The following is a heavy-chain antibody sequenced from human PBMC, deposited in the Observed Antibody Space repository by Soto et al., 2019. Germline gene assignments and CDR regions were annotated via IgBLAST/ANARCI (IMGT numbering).Heavy chain of an antibody. CDR3: AKEEWAQEGDAFDI. CDR1: AFTFSNAW. V-gene: IGHV3-15*01. Sequence: GGSLRLSCAASAFTFSNAWMSWVRQAPGKGLEWVARIKSKTDGGTTDYAAPVQGRFTISRDDSKNTLYLQMNGLKTEDTAVYYCAKEEWAQEGDAFDIWGQGTMVTVSS. CDR2: IKSKTDGGTT. D-gene: IGHD3-3*01. J-gene: IGHJ3*02.